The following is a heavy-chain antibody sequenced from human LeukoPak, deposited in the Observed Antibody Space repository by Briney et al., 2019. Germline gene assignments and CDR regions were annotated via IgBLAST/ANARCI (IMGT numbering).Heavy chain of an antibody. CDR1: GGSISSYY. CDR3: ARGDWGSGYSPFDY. J-gene: IGHJ4*02. Sequence: PSETLSLTCTVSGGSISSYYWSWIRQPPGKGLEWIGYIYYSGSTNYNPSLKSRVTISVDTSKNQFSLKLGSVTAADTAVYYCARGDWGSGYSPFDYWGQGTLVTVSS. CDR2: IYYSGST. V-gene: IGHV4-59*01. D-gene: IGHD3-22*01.